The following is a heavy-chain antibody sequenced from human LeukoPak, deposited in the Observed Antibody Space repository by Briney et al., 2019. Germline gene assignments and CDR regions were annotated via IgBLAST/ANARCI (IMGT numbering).Heavy chain of an antibody. CDR1: GGTFSSYA. V-gene: IGHV1-69*13. D-gene: IGHD3-9*01. Sequence: SVNVSCKASGGTFSSYAISWVRQAPGQGLEWMGGIIPIFGTANYAQKFQGRVTITADESTSTAYMELSSLRSEDTAVYYCARGVGSYDILTGSPHFDYWGQGTLVTVSS. CDR3: ARGVGSYDILTGSPHFDY. J-gene: IGHJ4*02. CDR2: IIPIFGTA.